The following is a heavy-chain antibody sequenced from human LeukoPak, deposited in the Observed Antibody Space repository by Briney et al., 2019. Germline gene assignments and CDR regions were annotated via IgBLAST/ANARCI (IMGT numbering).Heavy chain of an antibody. CDR2: ISGSGYVT. CDR3: AINGSSWYDY. Sequence: GGSLRLSCAASGLTFSSSAMSWVRQAPGKGLDWVSSISGSGYVTYYADSGKGRFTLSRDHFKNTLYLRMNSLRAEDTAVYYCAINGSSWYDYWGQGTLVTVSS. J-gene: IGHJ4*02. D-gene: IGHD6-13*01. V-gene: IGHV3-23*01. CDR1: GLTFSSSA.